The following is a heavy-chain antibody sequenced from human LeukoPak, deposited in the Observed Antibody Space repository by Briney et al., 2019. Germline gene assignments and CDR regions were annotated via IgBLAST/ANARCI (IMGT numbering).Heavy chain of an antibody. V-gene: IGHV3-11*04. J-gene: IGHJ4*02. Sequence: GGSLRLSCATSGFTFSDYYMSWIRQAPGKGLEWVSYISVSGTTMYYADSVKGRFTISRDNAKNTLYLQMNSLRAEDTALYYCTRGYVGIDYWGQGTLVTVSS. CDR2: ISVSGTTM. CDR1: GFTFSDYY. D-gene: IGHD5-12*01. CDR3: TRGYVGIDY.